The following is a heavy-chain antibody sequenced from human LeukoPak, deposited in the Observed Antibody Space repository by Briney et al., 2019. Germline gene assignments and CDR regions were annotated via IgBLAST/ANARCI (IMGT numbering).Heavy chain of an antibody. CDR3: ARHLTYCSSTSCYSLLGY. Sequence: GESLKISCQGSGYSFSSYWIGWVRQMPGKGLEWMGIIYPGDSDSRYSPSFQGQVTISADKSTNTAYLQWSSLKASDTAMYYCARHLTYCSSTSCYSLLGYWGQGTLVTVSS. D-gene: IGHD2-2*01. CDR2: IYPGDSDS. CDR1: GYSFSSYW. V-gene: IGHV5-51*01. J-gene: IGHJ4*02.